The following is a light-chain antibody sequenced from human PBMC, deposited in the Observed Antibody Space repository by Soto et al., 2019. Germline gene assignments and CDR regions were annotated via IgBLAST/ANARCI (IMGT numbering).Light chain of an antibody. J-gene: IGLJ1*01. Sequence: QSVLTPPASVSGSPGQSITISCTGTSSDVGGYNYVSWYQQHPGKAPKLMIYEVSNRPSGVSNRFSGSKSGNTASLTISGLQAEDEADHYCSSYTGSSTPYVFGTGTKLTVL. CDR1: SSDVGGYNY. V-gene: IGLV2-14*01. CDR2: EVS. CDR3: SSYTGSSTPYV.